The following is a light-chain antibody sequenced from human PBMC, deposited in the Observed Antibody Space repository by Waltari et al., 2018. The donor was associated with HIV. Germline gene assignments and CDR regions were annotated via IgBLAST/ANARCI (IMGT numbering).Light chain of an antibody. J-gene: IGKJ4*01. CDR1: QSVSSSY. CDR3: QQYGSSLLT. CDR2: GAS. Sequence: EIVLTQSPGTLSLSHGERATLSCRASQSVSSSYLAWYQQKPGQAPRLLIYGASSRATGIPDRFSGSGSGTDFTLTISRLEPEEFAVYYCQQYGSSLLTFGGGTKVEIK. V-gene: IGKV3-20*01.